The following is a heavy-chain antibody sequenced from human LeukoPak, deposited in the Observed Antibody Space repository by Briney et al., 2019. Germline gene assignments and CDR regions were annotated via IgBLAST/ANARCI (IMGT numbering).Heavy chain of an antibody. Sequence: PSETLSLTCTVSGGSISSYYWSWIRQPPGRGLEWIGYIYYSGSTNYNPSLKSRVTISVDTSKNQFSLKLSSVTAADTAVYYCASGLYFDWSSPPIWFDPWGQGTLVTVSS. J-gene: IGHJ5*02. CDR3: ASGLYFDWSSPPIWFDP. V-gene: IGHV4-59*01. CDR2: IYYSGST. D-gene: IGHD3-9*01. CDR1: GGSISSYY.